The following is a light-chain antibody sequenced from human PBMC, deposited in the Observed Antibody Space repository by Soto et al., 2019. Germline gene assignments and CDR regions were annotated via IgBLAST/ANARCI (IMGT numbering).Light chain of an antibody. V-gene: IGKV3-20*01. J-gene: IGKJ1*01. CDR3: QQYGSSGT. CDR2: GAS. CDR1: QSVSSSY. Sequence: EIVLTQSPGTLSLSPGERATLSCRASQSVSSSYLAWYQQKPGQAPRLLIYGASCRATGIPDRFSGSGSGTDFTLNSSRLEPEDFAVHYRQQYGSSGTFGQGTKVEIK.